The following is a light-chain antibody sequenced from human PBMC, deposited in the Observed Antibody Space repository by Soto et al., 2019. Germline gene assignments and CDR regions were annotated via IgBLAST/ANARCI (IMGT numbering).Light chain of an antibody. CDR3: QSYDSSLRGV. Sequence: QSVLTQPPSVSGAPGQRVTISCTGSSSNIGAGYDVHWYQQLPGTAPKHLIYGNSNRPSGVPDRFSGSKSGTSASLAITGLQAEDEADYYCQSYDSSLRGVFGGGTKLTVL. CDR1: SSNIGAGYD. J-gene: IGLJ3*02. V-gene: IGLV1-40*01. CDR2: GNS.